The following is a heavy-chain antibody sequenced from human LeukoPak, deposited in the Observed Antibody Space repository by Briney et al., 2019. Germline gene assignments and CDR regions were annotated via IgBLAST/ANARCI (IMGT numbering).Heavy chain of an antibody. CDR3: ARDEDGSYESLIDY. J-gene: IGHJ4*02. D-gene: IGHD1-26*01. CDR2: ISSSSSYI. Sequence: TGGSLRLSCAASGFTFSSYSMNWVRQAPGKGLEWVSPISSSSSYIYYADSVKGRFTISRDNAKNSLYLQMNSLRAEETAVYYCARDEDGSYESLIDYWGQGTLVTVSS. V-gene: IGHV3-21*01. CDR1: GFTFSSYS.